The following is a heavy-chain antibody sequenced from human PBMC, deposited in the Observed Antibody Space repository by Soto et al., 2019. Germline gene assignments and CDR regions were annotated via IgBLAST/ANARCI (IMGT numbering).Heavy chain of an antibody. D-gene: IGHD3-22*01. Sequence: QVQLVQSGAEVKKPGSSVKVSCKASGGTFSSYAISWVRQAPGQGLEWMGGIIPIFGTANYAQKFQGRVTITADESTSTDYMELSSLRSEDTAVYYCARGKDYYDSSGYYYVRWFDPWGQGTLVNVSS. CDR3: ARGKDYYDSSGYYYVRWFDP. J-gene: IGHJ5*02. V-gene: IGHV1-69*01. CDR2: IIPIFGTA. CDR1: GGTFSSYA.